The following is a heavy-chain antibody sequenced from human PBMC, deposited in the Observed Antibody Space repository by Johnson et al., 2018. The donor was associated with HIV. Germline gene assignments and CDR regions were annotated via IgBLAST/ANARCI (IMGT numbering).Heavy chain of an antibody. CDR2: ISYDGSNK. CDR3: AKDSRPQTFDI. Sequence: QVHLVESGGGVVQPGRSLRLSCAASGFTFSSYGMHWVRQAPGKGLEWVAVISYDGSNKYYADSVKGRFTISRDNAKNSLYLQMNSLRAEDTALYYCAKDSRPQTFDIWGQGTMVTVSS. J-gene: IGHJ3*02. CDR1: GFTFSSYG. V-gene: IGHV3-30*18.